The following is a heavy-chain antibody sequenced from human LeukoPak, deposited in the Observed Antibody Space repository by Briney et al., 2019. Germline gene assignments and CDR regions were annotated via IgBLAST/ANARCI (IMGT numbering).Heavy chain of an antibody. Sequence: GGSLRLSCATSGFTVSSNYMSWVRQAPGKGLEWVANINQDGSEKYYVDSVRGRVAISRDNAKNSLYLQMNSLRPEDTAMYYCTGETYYFDHWGQGALVTVSS. V-gene: IGHV3-7*04. CDR1: GFTVSSNY. CDR3: TGETYYFDH. CDR2: INQDGSEK. J-gene: IGHJ4*02.